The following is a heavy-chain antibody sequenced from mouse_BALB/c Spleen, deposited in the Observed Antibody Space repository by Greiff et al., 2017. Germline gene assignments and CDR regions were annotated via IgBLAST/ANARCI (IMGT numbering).Heavy chain of an antibody. CDR1: GYTFTSYY. V-gene: IGHV1S81*02. Sequence: VQLVESGAELVKPGASVKLSCKASGYTFTSYYMYWVKQRPGQGLEWIGEINPSNGGTNFNEKFKSKATLTVDRSSSTAYMQLSSLTSEDSAVYYCTSGDGYYVWFAYWGQGTLVTVSA. J-gene: IGHJ3*01. D-gene: IGHD2-3*01. CDR2: INPSNGGT. CDR3: TSGDGYYVWFAY.